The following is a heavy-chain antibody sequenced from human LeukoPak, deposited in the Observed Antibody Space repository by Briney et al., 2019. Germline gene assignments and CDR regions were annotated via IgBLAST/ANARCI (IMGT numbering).Heavy chain of an antibody. J-gene: IGHJ2*01. CDR2: SDLNSGGT. CDR1: RYIFAASD. V-gene: IGHV1-2*02. CDR3: ARGRGTTMVRGVITNYFDL. Sequence: GALLKVCCWAARYIFAASDVVGARGAAGPSPQWMGWSDLNSGGTNYAQKFLGSVTMTGDTSINTAFMELSRLRSDDTAIYYCARGRGTTMVRGVITNYFDLWGRGSLVTVSS. D-gene: IGHD3-10*01.